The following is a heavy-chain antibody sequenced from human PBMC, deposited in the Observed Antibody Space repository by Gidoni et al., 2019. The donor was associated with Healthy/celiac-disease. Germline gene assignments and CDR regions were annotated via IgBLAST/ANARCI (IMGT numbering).Heavy chain of an antibody. V-gene: IGHV1-8*02. J-gene: IGHJ6*03. Sequence: QVQLVQSGAEVKQPGASVKVSCKASGYTFTSYVIYWVRQATGQGLEWMGWMNPNSGNTGYAQKFQGRVTMTRNTSISTAYMELSSLRSEDTAVYYCARGRREWLLPPYYYYYMDVWGKGTTVTVSS. D-gene: IGHD3-3*01. CDR3: ARGRREWLLPPYYYYYMDV. CDR2: MNPNSGNT. CDR1: GYTFTSYV.